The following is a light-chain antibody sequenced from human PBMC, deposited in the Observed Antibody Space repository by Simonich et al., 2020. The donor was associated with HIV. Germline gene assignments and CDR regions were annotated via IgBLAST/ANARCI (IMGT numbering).Light chain of an antibody. CDR3: QQYDNLPPLT. CDR1: QGISSA. J-gene: IGKJ4*01. V-gene: IGKV1-33*01. Sequence: IQLTQSPSSLSASVGDRVTITCRASQGISSALAWYQQKPGKAPKLLIYDASNLETGVPSRFSGSGAGTDFTFTISSLQPEDIATYYCQQYDNLPPLTFGGGTKVEIK. CDR2: DAS.